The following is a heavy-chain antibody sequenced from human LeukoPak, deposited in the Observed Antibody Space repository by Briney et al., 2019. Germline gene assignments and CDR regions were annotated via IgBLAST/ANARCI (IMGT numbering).Heavy chain of an antibody. Sequence: GSLRLSCAASGFNFCSYAMSWVRPAPGEGVEWGSAISGSGGSTYYADSVKGRFTISRDNSKNTLYLQMNSLRAEDTAVYYCAKDGLHYDFWSGSPFDPWGQGTLVTVSS. D-gene: IGHD3-3*01. CDR2: ISGSGGST. V-gene: IGHV3-23*01. CDR1: GFNFCSYA. J-gene: IGHJ5*02. CDR3: AKDGLHYDFWSGSPFDP.